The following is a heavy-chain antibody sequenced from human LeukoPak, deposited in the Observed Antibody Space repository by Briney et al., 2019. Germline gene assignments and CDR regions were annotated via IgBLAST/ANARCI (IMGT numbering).Heavy chain of an antibody. CDR1: GFTFSSYG. Sequence: GGSLRLSCAASGFTFSSYGMHWVRQAPGKGLEWVAVISYDGSNKYYADSVKGRFTISRDNSKNTLYLQMNSLRAEDTAVYYCAKDLSEYDYVWGSYGDYWGQGTLVTVSS. D-gene: IGHD3-16*01. V-gene: IGHV3-30*18. CDR3: AKDLSEYDYVWGSYGDY. CDR2: ISYDGSNK. J-gene: IGHJ4*02.